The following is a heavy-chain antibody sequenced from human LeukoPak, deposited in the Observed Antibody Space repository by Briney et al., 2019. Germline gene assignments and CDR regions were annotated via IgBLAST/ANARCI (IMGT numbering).Heavy chain of an antibody. D-gene: IGHD3-22*01. V-gene: IGHV1-2*02. Sequence: ASVKVSCKASGYTFTGYYMHWVRQAPGQGLEWMGWINPNSGGTNYAQKFQGRVTMTRDTSISTAYMELSRLRSDDTAVYYFARVDSRGYYWKSAFDYWAQETWSPSPQ. CDR3: ARVDSRGYYWKSAFDY. CDR1: GYTFTGYY. J-gene: IGHJ4*01. CDR2: INPNSGGT.